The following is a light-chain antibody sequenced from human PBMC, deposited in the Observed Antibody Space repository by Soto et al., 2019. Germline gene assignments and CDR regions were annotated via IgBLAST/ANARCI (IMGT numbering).Light chain of an antibody. CDR2: DAS. V-gene: IGKV3-15*01. Sequence: EVVMTQSPATLSVSPGERATLSCGTSQSVLRNLAWYQQKPGQAPRLLIYDASTRATGIPARFSGSGSGTEFTLTISSLQSEDIAVYYCQQYNDWLGTFGPGTKVHLK. CDR3: QQYNDWLGT. CDR1: QSVLRN. J-gene: IGKJ3*01.